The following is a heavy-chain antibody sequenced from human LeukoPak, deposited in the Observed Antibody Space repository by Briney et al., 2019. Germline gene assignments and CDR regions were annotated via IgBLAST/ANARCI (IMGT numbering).Heavy chain of an antibody. CDR2: INDDGSDT. Sequence: GGSLRLSCAASGFTFKLYWMHWVRQVPGKRPVWVSRINDDGSDTIYADSVRGRFTISRDDAKNTVYLQMNNLSAEDTAVYYCVRGGPSTWSWGQGTLVTVSS. J-gene: IGHJ5*02. CDR3: VRGGPSTWS. D-gene: IGHD2-15*01. CDR1: GFTFKLYW. V-gene: IGHV3-74*01.